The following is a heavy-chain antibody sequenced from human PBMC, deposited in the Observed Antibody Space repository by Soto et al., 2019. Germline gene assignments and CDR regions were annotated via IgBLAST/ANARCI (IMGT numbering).Heavy chain of an antibody. CDR3: ARDRGYCSGGTCYSVLDY. D-gene: IGHD2-15*01. Sequence: EVQLVESGGGLVQPGGSLRLSCAASGFTFSTYWMNWVRQAPGKGLEWVANIKQDGSEKYYVDSVKGRFTISRDNAKNSLYLQMNSLRAEVTAVYYCARDRGYCSGGTCYSVLDYWGQGILVTVSS. V-gene: IGHV3-7*01. J-gene: IGHJ4*02. CDR1: GFTFSTYW. CDR2: IKQDGSEK.